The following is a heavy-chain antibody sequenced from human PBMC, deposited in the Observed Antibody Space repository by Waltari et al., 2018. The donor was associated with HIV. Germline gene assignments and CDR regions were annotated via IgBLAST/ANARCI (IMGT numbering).Heavy chain of an antibody. Sequence: EVQLVQSGGGLGQPGGSLRLSCAASGFTLSSYEMNWVRQAPGKGLEWVSYIRSNCSTTYYADSVKCRFTISKAKNSLYLQMNSLRAEDTAVYYCARDIQDDYGDAGAFDIWGQGTMITVSS. J-gene: IGHJ3*02. D-gene: IGHD4-17*01. CDR1: GFTLSSYE. V-gene: IGHV3-48*03. CDR3: ARDIQDDYGDAGAFDI. CDR2: IRSNCSTT.